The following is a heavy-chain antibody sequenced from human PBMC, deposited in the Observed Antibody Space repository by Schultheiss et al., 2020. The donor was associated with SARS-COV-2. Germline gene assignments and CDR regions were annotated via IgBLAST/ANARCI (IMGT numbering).Heavy chain of an antibody. V-gene: IGHV4-39*07. CDR1: GGSISSSSYY. CDR3: ARLHSDTAMVGDYFDY. J-gene: IGHJ4*02. D-gene: IGHD5-18*01. Sequence: SETLSLTCTVSGGSISSSSYYWGWIRQPPGKGLEWIGSIYYSGSTYYNPSLKSRVTMSVDTSKNQFSLKLSSVTAEDTAVYYCARLHSDTAMVGDYFDYWGQGTLVTVSS. CDR2: IYYSGST.